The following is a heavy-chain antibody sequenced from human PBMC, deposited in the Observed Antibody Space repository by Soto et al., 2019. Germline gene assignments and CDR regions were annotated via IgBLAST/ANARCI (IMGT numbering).Heavy chain of an antibody. CDR2: IYYSGST. CDR1: GGSIISGGYY. V-gene: IGHV4-31*03. J-gene: IGHJ4*02. D-gene: IGHD6-6*01. Sequence: SETLSLTCTVSGGSIISGGYYFICIRQHPGKGLEWIGYIYYSGSTYYNPSLKSRVTISVDTSKNQFSLKLSSVTAADTAVYYCARTIAARLHFDYWGQGTLVTVSS. CDR3: ARTIAARLHFDY.